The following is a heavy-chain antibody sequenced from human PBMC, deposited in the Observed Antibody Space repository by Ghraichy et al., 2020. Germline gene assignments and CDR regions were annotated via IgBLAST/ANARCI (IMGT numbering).Heavy chain of an antibody. V-gene: IGHV3-53*01. D-gene: IGHD2-2*01. J-gene: IGHJ3*02. CDR1: GFTVSRNY. Sequence: GGSLRLSCAASGFTVSRNYMSWVRQAPGKGLEWVSVIYSGGSTYYADSVKGRFTISRDNSKNTLYLQMNSLRAEDTAVYYCARHGYCSSTSCYGAFDIWGQGTMVTVSS. CDR3: ARHGYCSSTSCYGAFDI. CDR2: IYSGGST.